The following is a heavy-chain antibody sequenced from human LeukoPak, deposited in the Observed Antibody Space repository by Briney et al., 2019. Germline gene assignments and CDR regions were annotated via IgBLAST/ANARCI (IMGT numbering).Heavy chain of an antibody. J-gene: IGHJ6*02. CDR1: GFTFSRYW. Sequence: GGSLRLSCAASGFTFSRYWMSWVRQVPRKGLEWVANIKQDGGEIYYVDSVKGRFTISRDNAKSLLYLQMNSLRAGDTAVYYCARDGDYYYGMDAWGQGTTVTVSS. CDR2: IKQDGGEI. CDR3: ARDGDYYYGMDA. D-gene: IGHD4-17*01. V-gene: IGHV3-7*03.